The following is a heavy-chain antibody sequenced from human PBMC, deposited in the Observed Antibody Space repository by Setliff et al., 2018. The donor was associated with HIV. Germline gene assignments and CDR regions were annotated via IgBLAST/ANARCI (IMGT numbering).Heavy chain of an antibody. CDR2: INPSGGRT. CDR3: ARCYYDSSGPTDAFDI. CDR1: GYTFTNYY. V-gene: IGHV1-46*01. D-gene: IGHD3-22*01. Sequence: ASVKVSCKSSGYTFTNYYIHWVRQAPGQGLEWMGLINPSGGRTSYAQKFQGRLTMTRDTSRSTVYMELSSLRSEDTAVYYCARCYYDSSGPTDAFDIWGQGTVVTVSS. J-gene: IGHJ3*02.